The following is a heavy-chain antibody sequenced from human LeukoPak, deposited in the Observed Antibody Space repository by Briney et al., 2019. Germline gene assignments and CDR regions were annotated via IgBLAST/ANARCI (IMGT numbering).Heavy chain of an antibody. D-gene: IGHD3-22*01. Sequence: ASVKVSCKASGYTFTSYGISWVRQAPGQGLEWMGWISAYNGNTNYAQKLQGRVTMTTDTSTSTAYMELRSLRSDDTAVYYCARGTRIKNYYDSSGYLIFDYWGQGTLVTVSS. CDR1: GYTFTSYG. V-gene: IGHV1-18*01. CDR3: ARGTRIKNYYDSSGYLIFDY. J-gene: IGHJ4*02. CDR2: ISAYNGNT.